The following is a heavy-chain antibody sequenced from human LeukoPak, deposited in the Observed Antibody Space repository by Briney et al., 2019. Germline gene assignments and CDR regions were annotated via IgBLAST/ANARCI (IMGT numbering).Heavy chain of an antibody. CDR1: GGTFSSYA. CDR2: IIPIFGTA. D-gene: IGHD3-10*01. V-gene: IGHV1-69*13. CDR3: ARAWFQDTFDI. J-gene: IGHJ3*02. Sequence: ASVKVSCEASGGTFSSYAISWVRQAPGQGIEWMGGIIPIFGTANYAQKFQGRVTITADESTSTAYMELSSLRSEDTAVYYCARAWFQDTFDIWGQGTMVTVSS.